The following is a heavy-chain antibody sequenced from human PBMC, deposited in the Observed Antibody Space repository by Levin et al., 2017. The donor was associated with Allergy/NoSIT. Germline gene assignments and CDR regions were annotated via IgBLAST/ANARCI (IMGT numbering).Heavy chain of an antibody. V-gene: IGHV3-23*01. J-gene: IGHJ2*01. CDR3: AKGRGGASIWYFDL. CDR2: ITDSGGST. CDR1: GFTFSSYA. D-gene: IGHD3-16*01. Sequence: GGSLRLSCAGSGFTFSSYAMSWVRQAPGKGLEWVSVITDSGGSTYYADSVKGRFTISRDNSKNTLYVQMNSLRAEDTAVYYCAKGRGGASIWYFDLWGRGTLVTVSS.